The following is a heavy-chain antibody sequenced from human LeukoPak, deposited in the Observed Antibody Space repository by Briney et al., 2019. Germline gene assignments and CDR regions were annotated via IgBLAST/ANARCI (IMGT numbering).Heavy chain of an antibody. J-gene: IGHJ4*02. CDR3: ARLTRGFDGGKISSWDY. CDR1: GYDFANYW. CDR2: IYPGDSDT. V-gene: IGHV5-51*01. D-gene: IGHD4-23*01. Sequence: GESLKISCHGSGYDFANYWIAWLRQMPGKGLELMGIIYPGDSDTNYSPSFRGQVTISADTSVGNAYLQWTSLKASDSAIYYCARLTRGFDGGKISSWDYWGQGSLVNVSS.